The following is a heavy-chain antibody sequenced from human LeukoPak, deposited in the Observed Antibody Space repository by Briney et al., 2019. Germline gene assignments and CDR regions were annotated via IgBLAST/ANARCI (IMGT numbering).Heavy chain of an antibody. CDR1: GFTFSSYG. CDR3: ARERGTSGQLLHDAFDI. D-gene: IGHD2-2*01. V-gene: IGHV3-33*01. CDR2: IWYDGSNK. Sequence: GGSLRLSCAASGFTFSSYGMHWVRQAPGKGLEWVAVIWYDGSNKYYADSVKGRFTISRDNSKNTLYLQMNSLRAEDTAVYYCARERGTSGQLLHDAFDIWGQGTMVTVSS. J-gene: IGHJ3*02.